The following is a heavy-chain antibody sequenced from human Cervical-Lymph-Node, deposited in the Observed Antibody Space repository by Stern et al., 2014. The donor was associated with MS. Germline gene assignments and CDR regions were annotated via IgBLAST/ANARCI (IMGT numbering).Heavy chain of an antibody. Sequence: VQLVESGGGVVQPGRSLRLSCAASGFTFSSHRMHWVRQAPGKGLEWVAVIWYDGSNKYYADSVNGRFNNFRAHYENTLYLQINSQRAEDTAVYYCARSSSPSPYYYYGMDVWGQGTTVTVSS. J-gene: IGHJ6*02. V-gene: IGHV3-33*01. CDR3: ARSSSPSPYYYYGMDV. D-gene: IGHD6-13*01. CDR2: IWYDGSNK. CDR1: GFTFSSHR.